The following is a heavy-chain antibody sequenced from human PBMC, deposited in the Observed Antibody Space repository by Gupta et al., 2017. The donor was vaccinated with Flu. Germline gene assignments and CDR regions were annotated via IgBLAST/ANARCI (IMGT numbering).Heavy chain of an antibody. CDR3: AKDVADCSGGSCYSDSGFCSCYPPGWWYFDL. V-gene: IGHV3-23*01. J-gene: IGHJ2*01. CDR2: ISGSGGST. Sequence: VSAISGSGGSTYYADSVKGRFTISRDNSKNTLYLQMNSLRAEDTAVYYCAKDVADCSGGSCYSDSGFCSCYPPGWWYFDLWGRGTLVTVSS. D-gene: IGHD2-15*01.